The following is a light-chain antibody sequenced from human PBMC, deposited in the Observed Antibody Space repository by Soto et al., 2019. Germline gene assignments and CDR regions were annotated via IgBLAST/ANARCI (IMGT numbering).Light chain of an antibody. CDR1: ESISIW. Sequence: DIQMTQSPSTLSASVGDTVTITCRASESISIWLAWYQQKPGKAPNLLINKASSLQSEVPSRFSGSGSGTEFTLTISSLQPDDFATYYCQQYNSYSPWTFGQGTKVDIK. V-gene: IGKV1-5*03. CDR3: QQYNSYSPWT. J-gene: IGKJ1*01. CDR2: KAS.